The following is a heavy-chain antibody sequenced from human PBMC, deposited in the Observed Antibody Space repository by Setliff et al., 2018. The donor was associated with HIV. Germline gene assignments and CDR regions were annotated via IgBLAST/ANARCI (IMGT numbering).Heavy chain of an antibody. J-gene: IGHJ4*02. D-gene: IGHD5-12*01. CDR2: INHSGRT. CDR1: GGSFSGYH. CDR3: ARGMGYNVYGKGSYFDH. V-gene: IGHV4-34*01. Sequence: PSETLSLTCAVYGGSFSGYHWNWIRQPPGKGLEWIGEINHSGRTNYNPSLKSRVTISVDTSKNQFSLKLRSVTAADTAMYYCARGMGYNVYGKGSYFDHWGQGILVTVSS.